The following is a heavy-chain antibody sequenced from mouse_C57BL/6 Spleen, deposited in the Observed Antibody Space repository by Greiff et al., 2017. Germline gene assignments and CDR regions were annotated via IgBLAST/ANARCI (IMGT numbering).Heavy chain of an antibody. CDR2: ISSGSSTI. CDR1: GFTFSDYG. D-gene: IGHD4-1*01. J-gene: IGHJ2*01. CDR3: ARGNWGVDY. V-gene: IGHV5-17*01. Sequence: EVKLVESGGGLVKPGGSLKLSCAASGFTFSDYGMHWVRQAPEKGLAWVAYISSGSSTIYYADTVKGRFTISRDNAKNTLFLQMTSLRSEDTAMYYCARGNWGVDYWGQGTTLTVSS.